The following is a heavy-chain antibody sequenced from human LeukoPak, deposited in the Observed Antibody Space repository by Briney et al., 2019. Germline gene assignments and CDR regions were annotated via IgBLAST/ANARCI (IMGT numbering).Heavy chain of an antibody. J-gene: IGHJ5*02. CDR2: IIPIFGTA. CDR1: GGTFISYA. CDR3: ARDLSPYSSSSYNWFDP. D-gene: IGHD6-6*01. Sequence: SVKVSCKASGGTFISYAISWVRQARGQGLEWMGGIIPIFGTANYAQKFQGRVTITTDESTSTAYMELSSLRSEDTAVYYCARDLSPYSSSSYNWFDPWGQGTLVTVSS. V-gene: IGHV1-69*05.